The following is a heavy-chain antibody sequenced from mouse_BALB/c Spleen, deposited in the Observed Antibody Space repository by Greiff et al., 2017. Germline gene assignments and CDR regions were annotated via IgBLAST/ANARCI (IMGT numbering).Heavy chain of an antibody. CDR2: IRNKANGYTT. CDR1: GFTFTDYY. CDR3: ARDGRYAFDY. Sequence: EVQRVESGGGLVQPGGSLRLSCATSGFTFTDYYMSWVRQPPGKALEWLGFIRNKANGYTTEYSASVKGRFTISRDNSQSILYLQMNTLRAEDSATYYCARDGRYAFDYGGQGTTLTVSS. V-gene: IGHV7-3*02. J-gene: IGHJ2*01. D-gene: IGHD2-14*01.